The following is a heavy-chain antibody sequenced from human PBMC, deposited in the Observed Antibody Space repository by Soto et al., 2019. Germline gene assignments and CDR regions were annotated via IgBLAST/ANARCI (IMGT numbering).Heavy chain of an antibody. V-gene: IGHV4-59*01. CDR3: AREYSSFDY. CDR2: IHDSGAI. CDR1: GGSISPYY. D-gene: IGHD4-4*01. Sequence: QVQLQESGPGLVKPSETLSLTCTVSGGSISPYYWHWNRQPPGKGLEWIGYIHDSGAIYYNPSLNSRLVLSMDMSKRQFSLRLNPVTAADTAVYYCAREYSSFDYWGRGAPVTVSS. J-gene: IGHJ4*02.